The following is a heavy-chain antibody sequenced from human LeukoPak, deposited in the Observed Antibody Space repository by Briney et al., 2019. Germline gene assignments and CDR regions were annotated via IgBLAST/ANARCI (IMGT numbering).Heavy chain of an antibody. Sequence: GGSLRLSCAASGFTFSSYAMSWVRQTPGKGLEWVSAISARGDSTYHADSVKGRLTISRDNSKSTLNLQINNLRDEDTAVYYCARVPREGYCSGGSCHVFYFDYWGQGTLVTVSS. V-gene: IGHV3-23*01. J-gene: IGHJ4*02. D-gene: IGHD2-15*01. CDR1: GFTFSSYA. CDR2: ISARGDST. CDR3: ARVPREGYCSGGSCHVFYFDY.